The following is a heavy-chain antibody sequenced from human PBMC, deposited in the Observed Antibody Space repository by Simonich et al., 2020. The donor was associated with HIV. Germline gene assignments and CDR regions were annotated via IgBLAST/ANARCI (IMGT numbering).Heavy chain of an antibody. D-gene: IGHD5-12*01. CDR2: INNSGSI. CDR1: GGSFSGYY. CDR3: ARRGGYNFDY. V-gene: IGHV4-34*01. J-gene: IGHJ4*02. Sequence: QLQLQESGPGLVKPSETLSLTCAVYGGSFSGYYWSWIRQPPGKGLEWISKINNSGSINYNPSHKSRVTISVDTSKNQFSLKLSSVTAADTAMYYCARRGGYNFDYWGQGTLVTVSS.